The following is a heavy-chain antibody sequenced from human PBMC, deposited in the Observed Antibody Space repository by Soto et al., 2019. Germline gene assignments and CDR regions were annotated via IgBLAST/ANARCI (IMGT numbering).Heavy chain of an antibody. V-gene: IGHV3-30*18. CDR3: AKDALGLYSSGWYDY. CDR2: ISYDGSNK. CDR1: GFTFSSYG. Sequence: QVQLVESGGGVVQPGRSLRLSCAASGFTFSSYGMHWVRQAPGKGLEWVAVISYDGSNKYYADSVKGRFTISRDNSKNTLYLQMNSLRAENTAVDYCAKDALGLYSSGWYDYWGQGTLVTVSS. J-gene: IGHJ4*02. D-gene: IGHD6-19*01.